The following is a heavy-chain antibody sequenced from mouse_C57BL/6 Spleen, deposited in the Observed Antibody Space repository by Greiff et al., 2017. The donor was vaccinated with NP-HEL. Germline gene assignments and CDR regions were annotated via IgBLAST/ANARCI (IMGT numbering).Heavy chain of an antibody. J-gene: IGHJ3*01. CDR3: ARLGEAY. V-gene: IGHV1-50*01. D-gene: IGHD4-1*01. CDR1: GYTFTSYW. Sequence: VQLQQSGAELVKPGASVKLSCKASGYTFTSYWMQWVKQRPGQGLEWIGEIDPSDSYTNYNQTFKGKATLTVDTSSSTAYMQLSSLTSEDSAVYYCARLGEAYWGQGTLVTVSA. CDR2: IDPSDSYT.